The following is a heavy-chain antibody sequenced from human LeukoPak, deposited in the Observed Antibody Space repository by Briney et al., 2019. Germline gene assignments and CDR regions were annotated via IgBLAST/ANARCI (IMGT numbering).Heavy chain of an antibody. J-gene: IGHJ4*02. V-gene: IGHV5-51*01. Sequence: GESLKISCKTSGFRFTSSRIAWVRQMPGKGLEWMGIVYPGDSDTKHSPSFQGQVTFSADKSTSTAYLQWSSLKASDTAVYYCARRSGPNYDCWGQGTLVTVSS. D-gene: IGHD2-15*01. CDR1: GFRFTSSR. CDR2: VYPGDSDT. CDR3: ARRSGPNYDC.